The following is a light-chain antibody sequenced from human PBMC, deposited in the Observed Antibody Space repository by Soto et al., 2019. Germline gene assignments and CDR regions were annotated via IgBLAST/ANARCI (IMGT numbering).Light chain of an antibody. CDR3: QQYNSYSWT. Sequence: DIQMTKSPSTLTASVGDRVTITYRASQSISSWLAWYQQKQGKXAKLLIYKASSLESGVPSRFSGSGFGTELTITISSLQPDDCETYYGQQYNSYSWTFGQGTKVDIK. CDR1: QSISSW. V-gene: IGKV1-5*03. J-gene: IGKJ1*01. CDR2: KAS.